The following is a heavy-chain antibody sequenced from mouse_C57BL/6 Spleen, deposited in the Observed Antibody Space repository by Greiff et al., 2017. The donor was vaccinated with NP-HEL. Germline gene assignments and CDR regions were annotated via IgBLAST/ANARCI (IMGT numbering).Heavy chain of an antibody. CDR2: IYPGDGDT. CDR1: GYAFSSSW. V-gene: IGHV1-82*01. D-gene: IGHD1-1*01. Sequence: VQLQQSGPELVKPGASVKISCKASGYAFSSSWMNWVKQRPGKGLEWIGRIYPGDGDTNYNGKFKGKATLTADKSSSTAYMQLSSLTSEDSAVYFCARSSYGSAYAMDYWGQGTSVTVSS. J-gene: IGHJ4*01. CDR3: ARSSYGSAYAMDY.